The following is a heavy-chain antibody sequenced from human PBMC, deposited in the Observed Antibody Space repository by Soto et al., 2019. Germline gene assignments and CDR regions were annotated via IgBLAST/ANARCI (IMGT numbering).Heavy chain of an antibody. D-gene: IGHD6-13*01. Sequence: GGSLRLSCAASGFTFSSYSMNWVRQAPGKGLEWVSSISSSSSYIYYADSVKGRFTISRDNAKNSLYLQMNSLRAEDTAVYYCARTIAAVYYYGMDVWGQGTTVTVSS. CDR3: ARTIAAVYYYGMDV. J-gene: IGHJ6*02. CDR1: GFTFSSYS. V-gene: IGHV3-21*01. CDR2: ISSSSSYI.